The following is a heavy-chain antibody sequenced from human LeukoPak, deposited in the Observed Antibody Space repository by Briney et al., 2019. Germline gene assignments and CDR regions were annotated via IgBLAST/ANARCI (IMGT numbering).Heavy chain of an antibody. V-gene: IGHV1-18*01. CDR2: ISGYNGNT. CDR3: ARVRVLWFGDNVDNDY. Sequence: ASVKVSCKASGGTFGRFAISWVRQAPGQGLEWMGWISGYNGNTNYAQKLQGRVTMTTDTSTSTAYMELRSLRSDDTAVYYCARVRVLWFGDNVDNDYWGQGTLVTVSS. D-gene: IGHD3-10*01. J-gene: IGHJ4*02. CDR1: GGTFGRFA.